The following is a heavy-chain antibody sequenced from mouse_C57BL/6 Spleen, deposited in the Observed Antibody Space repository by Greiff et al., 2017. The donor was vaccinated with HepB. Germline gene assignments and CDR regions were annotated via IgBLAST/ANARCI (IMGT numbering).Heavy chain of an antibody. J-gene: IGHJ3*01. V-gene: IGHV5-17*01. CDR2: ISSGSSTI. Sequence: DVQLQESGGGLVKPGGSLKLSCAASGFTFSDYGMHWVRQAPEKGLEWVAYISSGSSTIYYADTVKGRFTISRDNAKNTLFLQMTSLRSEDTAMYYCARTNWGFAYWGQGTLVTVSA. D-gene: IGHD4-1*02. CDR3: ARTNWGFAY. CDR1: GFTFSDYG.